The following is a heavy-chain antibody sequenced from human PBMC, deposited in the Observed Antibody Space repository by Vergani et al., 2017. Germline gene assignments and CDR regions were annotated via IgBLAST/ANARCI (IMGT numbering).Heavy chain of an antibody. J-gene: IGHJ6*02. CDR2: ISGSGGST. D-gene: IGHD2-2*02. CDR1: GFTFSSYA. CDR3: AKERSGCSSTSCYTVRMRRGMDV. Sequence: EVQLLESGGGLVQPGGSLRLSCAASGFTFSSYAMSWVRQAPGKGLEWVSAISGSGGSTYYADSVKGRFTISRDNSKNTLYLQMNSLRAEDTAVYYCAKERSGCSSTSCYTVRMRRGMDVWGQGTTVTVSS. V-gene: IGHV3-23*01.